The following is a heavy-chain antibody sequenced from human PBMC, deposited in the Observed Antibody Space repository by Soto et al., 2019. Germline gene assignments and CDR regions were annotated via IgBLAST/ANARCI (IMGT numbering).Heavy chain of an antibody. D-gene: IGHD1-26*01. V-gene: IGHV3-30*18. CDR2: ISYDGSNK. Sequence: QVQLVESGGGVVQPGRSLRLSCAASGFTFSSYGMHWVRQAPGKGLEWVAVISYDGSNKYYADSVKGRFTISRDNSKNTLYLQMNSLRAEDTAVYYCAKVRARTISGSYDGFGMDVGGQGTTVTVSS. J-gene: IGHJ6*02. CDR1: GFTFSSYG. CDR3: AKVRARTISGSYDGFGMDV.